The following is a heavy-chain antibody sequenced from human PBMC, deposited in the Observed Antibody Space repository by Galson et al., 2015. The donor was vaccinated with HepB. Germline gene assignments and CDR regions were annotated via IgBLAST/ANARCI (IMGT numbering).Heavy chain of an antibody. CDR2: INPNSGGT. Sequence: SVKVSCKASGYTFTGYYMHWVRQAPGQGLEWMGWINPNSGGTNYAQKFQGRVTMTRDTSISTAYTELSRLRSDDTAVYYCARAAQHIVVVIALDYWGQGTLVTVSS. CDR1: GYTFTGYY. V-gene: IGHV1-2*02. J-gene: IGHJ4*02. D-gene: IGHD2-21*01. CDR3: ARAAQHIVVVIALDY.